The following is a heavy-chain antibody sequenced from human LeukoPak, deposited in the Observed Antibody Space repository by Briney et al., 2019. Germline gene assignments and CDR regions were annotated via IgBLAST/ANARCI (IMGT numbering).Heavy chain of an antibody. CDR3: ARELYGSGSYYAGY. CDR2: IYSGGST. D-gene: IGHD3-10*01. Sequence: PGGSLRLSCAASGFTVSSNYMSWVRQAPGKGLEWVSVIYSGGSTYYADSVKGRFTISRDNSKNTLYLQMNSLRAEDTAVYYCARELYGSGSYYAGYWGQGTLVTVSS. CDR1: GFTVSSNY. J-gene: IGHJ4*02. V-gene: IGHV3-53*01.